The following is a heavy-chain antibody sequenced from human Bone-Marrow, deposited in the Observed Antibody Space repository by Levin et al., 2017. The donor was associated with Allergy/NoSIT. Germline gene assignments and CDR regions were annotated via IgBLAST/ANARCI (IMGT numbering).Heavy chain of an antibody. CDR3: AKANCVSTSCLYYFDQ. J-gene: IGHJ4*02. CDR2: VSSDGGDK. Sequence: PGGSLRLSCAASGFTFSYYGMHWVRQAPGEGLEWVALVSSDGGDKYYADSVKGRFTISRDNSKNTLYLQMTSLRTEDTAVYYCAKANCVSTSCLYYFDQWGQGTLVTVSS. D-gene: IGHD2-2*01. V-gene: IGHV3-30*18. CDR1: GFTFSYYG.